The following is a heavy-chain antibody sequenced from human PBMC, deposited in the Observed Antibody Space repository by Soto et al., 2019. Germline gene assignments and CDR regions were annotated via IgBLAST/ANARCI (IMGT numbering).Heavy chain of an antibody. CDR1: GFTVSDSR. V-gene: IGHV3-53*02. J-gene: IGHJ4*01. D-gene: IGHD7-27*01. CDR3: ARVGTSESFFDY. Sequence: VQLVETGGGLIQPGGSLRLSCVVSGFTVSDSRMTWVRQAPRQGLEWVSDLYFYGRANYADSVRGRFTISKDDSENTVFLQMNNLRAEDTALYYCARVGTSESFFDYWGHRTLVTVSP. CDR2: LYFYGRA.